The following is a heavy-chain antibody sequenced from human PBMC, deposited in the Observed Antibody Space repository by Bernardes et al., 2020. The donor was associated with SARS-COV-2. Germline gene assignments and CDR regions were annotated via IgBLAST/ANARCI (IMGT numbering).Heavy chain of an antibody. CDR3: ARGEYHYDGSQFYYPRLGLDV. J-gene: IGHJ6*02. V-gene: IGHV4-59*01. CDR2: VYYSGIT. CDR1: GGSLRAYY. D-gene: IGHD3-22*01. Sequence: SEPLSLTCTVSGGSLRAYYWTWIRQSPGERLDWIGNVYYSGITNYHSSLKSRVTISIDTSKNEFSLTLNSVTAADTAVYYCARGEYHYDGSQFYYPRLGLDVWGHGATVTVSS.